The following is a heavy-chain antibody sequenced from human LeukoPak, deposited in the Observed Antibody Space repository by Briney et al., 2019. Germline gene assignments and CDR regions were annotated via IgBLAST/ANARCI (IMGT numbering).Heavy chain of an antibody. CDR2: ISGSGGST. V-gene: IGHV3-23*01. Sequence: GGSLRLSCAASGFTFSSYAMSWVRQAPGKGLEWVSAISGSGGSTYYADSVKSRFTISRDNSKNTLYLQMNSLRAEDTAVYYCAKDNLPIRYCSGGSCYFPAEYFQHWGQGTLVTVSP. D-gene: IGHD2-15*01. CDR1: GFTFSSYA. J-gene: IGHJ1*01. CDR3: AKDNLPIRYCSGGSCYFPAEYFQH.